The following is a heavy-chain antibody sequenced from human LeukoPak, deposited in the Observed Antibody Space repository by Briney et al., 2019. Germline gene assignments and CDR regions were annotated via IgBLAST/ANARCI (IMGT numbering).Heavy chain of an antibody. CDR3: ARETRIADFDY. CDR2: IYTSGST. Sequence: SETLSLTCTVSGGSISSGSYYWSWIRQPAGKGLEWIGRIYTSGSTNYNPSLKSRVTISVDTSKNQFSLKLSSVTAADTAVYYCARETRIADFDYWGQGTLVTVSS. CDR1: GGSISSGSYY. J-gene: IGHJ4*02. V-gene: IGHV4-61*02. D-gene: IGHD6-13*01.